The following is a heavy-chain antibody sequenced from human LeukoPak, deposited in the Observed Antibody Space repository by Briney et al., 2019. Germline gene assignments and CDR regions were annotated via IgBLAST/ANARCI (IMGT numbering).Heavy chain of an antibody. V-gene: IGHV4-59*01. CDR1: GGSISTYY. J-gene: IGHJ4*02. CDR2: IYYSGST. CDR3: VRNYYGSGSYYSFDY. Sequence: SETLSLTCTVSGGSISTYYWSWIRQPPGKGLEWIGYIYYSGSTNYNPSLKSRVTISVDTSKNQFSLKLSSVTAADTAVYYCVRNYYGSGSYYSFDYWGQGTLVTVSS. D-gene: IGHD3-10*01.